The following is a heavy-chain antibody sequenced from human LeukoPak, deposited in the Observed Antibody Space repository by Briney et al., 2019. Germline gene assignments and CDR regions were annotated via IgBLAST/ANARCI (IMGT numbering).Heavy chain of an antibody. CDR1: GYTFTSYD. J-gene: IGHJ4*02. D-gene: IGHD3-16*02. Sequence: ASVKVSCKASGYTFTSYDINWVRQAPGQGLEWMGWINPNSGGTNYAQKFQGWVTMTRDTSISTAYMELSRLRSDDTAVYYCARSSIMITFGGVIGGFDFDYWGQGTLVTVSS. V-gene: IGHV1-2*04. CDR2: INPNSGGT. CDR3: ARSSIMITFGGVIGGFDFDY.